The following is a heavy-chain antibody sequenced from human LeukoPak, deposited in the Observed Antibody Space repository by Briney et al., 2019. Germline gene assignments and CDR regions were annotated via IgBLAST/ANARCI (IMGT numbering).Heavy chain of an antibody. J-gene: IGHJ4*02. CDR1: GYSISSGYY. CDR2: IYHSGST. CDR3: AREPLPVTTRKNYFDY. V-gene: IGHV4-38-2*02. Sequence: SETLSLTCTVSGYSISSGYYWGWLRQPPGKGLEWIGSIYHSGSTYYNPSLKSRVTISVDTSKNQFSLKLSSVTAADTAVYYCAREPLPVTTRKNYFDYWGQGTLVTVSS. D-gene: IGHD4-17*01.